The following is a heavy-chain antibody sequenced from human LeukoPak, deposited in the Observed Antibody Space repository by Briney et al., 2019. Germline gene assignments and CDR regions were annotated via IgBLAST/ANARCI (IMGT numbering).Heavy chain of an antibody. J-gene: IGHJ5*01. V-gene: IGHV3-23*01. CDR2: IRGST. CDR1: GFTFNNYA. Sequence: PGGSLRLSCAASGFTFNNYAMSWVRQAPGKGLEWVSLIRGSTYYADSVKGRSTISRDNAKNTLYLQMNSLRGEDTALYYCARTRYSSNWYDYWGQGTLVTVSS. CDR3: ARTRYSSNWYDY. D-gene: IGHD6-19*01.